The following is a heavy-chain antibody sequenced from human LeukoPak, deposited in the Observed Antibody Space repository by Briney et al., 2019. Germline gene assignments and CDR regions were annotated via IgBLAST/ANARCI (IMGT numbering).Heavy chain of an antibody. CDR1: GGSLSSGSYY. V-gene: IGHV4-61*01. Sequence: SETLSLTCTVSGGSLSSGSYYWGWIRQPPGKGLEWIGYIYYSGSTNYNPPLKSRVTISVDTSKNQFSLKLSSVTAADTVVYYCERGRHLKYYYDSSGYYPPFFDYWGQGTLVTVSS. CDR2: IYYSGST. J-gene: IGHJ4*02. D-gene: IGHD3-22*01. CDR3: ERGRHLKYYYDSSGYYPPFFDY.